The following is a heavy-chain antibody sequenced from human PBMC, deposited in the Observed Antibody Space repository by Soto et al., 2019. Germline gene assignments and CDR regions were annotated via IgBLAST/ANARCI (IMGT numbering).Heavy chain of an antibody. CDR2: INPSGGST. D-gene: IGHD5-12*01. CDR1: GYTFTSYY. V-gene: IGHV1-46*03. Sequence: ASVKVSCKASGYTFTSYYMHWVRQAPGQGLEWMGIINPSGGSTSYAQKFQGRVTMTRDTSTSTVYMELSSLRSEDTAVYYCARVAYQLGYSGYETHWFDPWGQGTLVTVSS. J-gene: IGHJ5*02. CDR3: ARVAYQLGYSGYETHWFDP.